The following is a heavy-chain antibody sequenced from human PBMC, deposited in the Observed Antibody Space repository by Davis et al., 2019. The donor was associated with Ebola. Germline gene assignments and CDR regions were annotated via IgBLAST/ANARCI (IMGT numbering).Heavy chain of an antibody. J-gene: IGHJ4*02. CDR1: GFTVSSNY. Sequence: PGGSLRLSCAASGFTVSSNYMSWVRQAPGKGLEWVSVIYSGGITYYADSVKGRFTISRDNFKNTLYLEMNSLRAEDTAVYYCVVGATSYYFDYWGQGTLVTVSS. V-gene: IGHV3-53*01. CDR3: VVGATSYYFDY. CDR2: IYSGGIT. D-gene: IGHD1-26*01.